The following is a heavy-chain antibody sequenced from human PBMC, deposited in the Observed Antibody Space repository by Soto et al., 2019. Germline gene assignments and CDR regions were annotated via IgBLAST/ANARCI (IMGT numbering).Heavy chain of an antibody. CDR2: ISGSGGST. D-gene: IGHD6-19*01. J-gene: IGHJ4*02. Sequence: PGGSLRLSCAASGFTFSSYATSWVRQAPGKGLEWVSAISGSGGSTYYADSVKGRFTISRDNSKNTLYLQMNSLRAEDTAVYYCAKSTAWYSSGWYYYWGQGTLVTVSS. CDR1: GFTFSSYA. CDR3: AKSTAWYSSGWYYY. V-gene: IGHV3-23*01.